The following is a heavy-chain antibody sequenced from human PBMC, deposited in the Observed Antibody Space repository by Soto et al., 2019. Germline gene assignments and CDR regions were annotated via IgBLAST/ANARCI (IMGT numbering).Heavy chain of an antibody. J-gene: IGHJ5*02. CDR3: VRRHVSATGIDWFDP. Sequence: SLKVSCKASAYTFTSYGIHWVRQAPGQRLEWMGWINAANGDTKYSPKFQGRVTITRDTSASTAYMELSSLRSEDTAVYYCVRRHVSATGIDWFDPWGQGTLVTVS. D-gene: IGHD6-13*01. V-gene: IGHV1-3*01. CDR1: AYTFTSYG. CDR2: INAANGDT.